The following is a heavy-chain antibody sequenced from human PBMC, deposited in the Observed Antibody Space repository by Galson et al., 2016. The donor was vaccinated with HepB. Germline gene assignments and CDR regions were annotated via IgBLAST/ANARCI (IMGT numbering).Heavy chain of an antibody. V-gene: IGHV5-51*03. CDR1: GYRFTNYW. J-gene: IGHJ5*02. D-gene: IGHD3-10*01. Sequence: QSGAEVKKSGESLQISCQGSGYRFTNYWIGWVRQTPGKGLECLGNINPADSETRYSPPFQGQVTISADKSISTAYLQWSSLKASDTAMYYCARGFSGSGRRLDLWGQGPLFIVSS. CDR2: INPADSET. CDR3: ARGFSGSGRRLDL.